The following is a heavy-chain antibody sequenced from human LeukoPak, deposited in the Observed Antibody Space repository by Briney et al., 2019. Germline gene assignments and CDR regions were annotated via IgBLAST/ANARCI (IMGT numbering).Heavy chain of an antibody. CDR2: IHNSGTT. V-gene: IGHV4-34*01. CDR1: GGLFSGYF. J-gene: IGHJ4*02. D-gene: IGHD3-10*01. CDR3: ARRYYYNLGSFPFDF. Sequence: TSETLSLTCAVSGGLFSGYFWSWIRQSSGKGLEWIGEIHNSGTTNYNPSLNSRVTISEDTSKNQFYLNLSSVTAADTAVNYCARRYYYNLGSFPFDFWGQGTLVTVSS.